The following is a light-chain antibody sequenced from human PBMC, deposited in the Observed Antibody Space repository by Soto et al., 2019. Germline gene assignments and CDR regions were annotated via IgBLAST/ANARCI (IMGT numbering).Light chain of an antibody. CDR2: DAS. Sequence: EIVLTQAPATLSLSPGERATLSCGASPGGNDRYLAWYQQKPGLAPRLLIYDASRRATGIPVRFSGSGSGTDFTLIISRLEPEDFAVYYCQQYGTSPVTFGQGTRVEVK. V-gene: IGKV3D-20*01. CDR3: QQYGTSPVT. CDR1: PGGNDRY. J-gene: IGKJ1*01.